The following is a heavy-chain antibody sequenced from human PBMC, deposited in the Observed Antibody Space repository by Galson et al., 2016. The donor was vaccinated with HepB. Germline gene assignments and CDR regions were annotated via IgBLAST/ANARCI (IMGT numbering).Heavy chain of an antibody. Sequence: SLRLSCAASGFTFGEYGMHWVRQAPGKGLEWVSGISWNSGRIGYADSVRGRFSISRDNAKNSLYLQMNSLRAEDTALYYCSKTRNGHTDAFDIWGQGTTVTVST. J-gene: IGHJ3*02. V-gene: IGHV3-9*01. CDR3: SKTRNGHTDAFDI. CDR2: ISWNSGRI. D-gene: IGHD2-8*01. CDR1: GFTFGEYG.